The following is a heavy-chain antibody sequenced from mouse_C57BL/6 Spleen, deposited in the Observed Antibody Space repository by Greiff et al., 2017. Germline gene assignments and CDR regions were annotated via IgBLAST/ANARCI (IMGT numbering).Heavy chain of an antibody. V-gene: IGHV1-64*01. CDR1: GYTFTSYW. D-gene: IGHD1-1*01. CDR3: ASPYYGSSYWYVDV. J-gene: IGHJ1*03. CDR2: IHPNSGST. Sequence: QVQLQQPGAELVKPGASVKLSCKASGYTFTSYWMHWVKQRPGQGLEWIGMIHPNSGSTNYNEKFKSKATLAVDKSSSTAYMQLSSLTSEDSAVYYCASPYYGSSYWYVDVWGTGTTVTVSS.